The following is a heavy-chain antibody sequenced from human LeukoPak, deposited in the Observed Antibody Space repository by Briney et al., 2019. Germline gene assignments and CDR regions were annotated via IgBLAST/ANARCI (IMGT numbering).Heavy chain of an antibody. CDR2: ISSSSDNT. CDR3: ARVSWPDSFDI. CDR1: GFTFSSYA. J-gene: IGHJ3*02. V-gene: IGHV3-23*01. D-gene: IGHD5-24*01. Sequence: PGGSLRLSCAASGFTFSSYAMSWVRQAPGKGLEWVSTISSSSDNTYYADSVKGRFTVSRDNSKNTLFLQMNSLRAEDTAVYYCARVSWPDSFDIWGQGTMVTVSS.